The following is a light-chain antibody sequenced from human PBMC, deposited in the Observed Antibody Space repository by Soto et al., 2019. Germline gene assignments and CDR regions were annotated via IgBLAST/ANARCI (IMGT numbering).Light chain of an antibody. Sequence: DIQMTQSPSTLSASVGDRVTITCRASQSVSSWLAWYQQKPGKAPKLLVYKASSLESGVPSRFIGSASGTEFTLTISGLQPDDFATYYCQQYNSLTFGGGTKVEIK. V-gene: IGKV1-5*03. CDR3: QQYNSLT. CDR2: KAS. J-gene: IGKJ4*01. CDR1: QSVSSW.